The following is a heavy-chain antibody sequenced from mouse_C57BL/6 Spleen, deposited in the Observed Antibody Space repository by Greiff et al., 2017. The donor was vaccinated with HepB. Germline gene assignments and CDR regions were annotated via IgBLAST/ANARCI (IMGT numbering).Heavy chain of an antibody. CDR1: GYTFTSYG. D-gene: IGHD2-2*01. CDR2: IYPRSGNT. J-gene: IGHJ3*01. Sequence: QVQLQQSGAELARPGASVKLSCKASGYTFTSYGIRWVKQRTGQGLEWIGEIYPRSGNTYYNKKFKGKATLTADKSSSTAYMELRSLTSEDSAVYFCARDYGYLAGFAYWGQGTLVTVSA. CDR3: ARDYGYLAGFAY. V-gene: IGHV1-81*01.